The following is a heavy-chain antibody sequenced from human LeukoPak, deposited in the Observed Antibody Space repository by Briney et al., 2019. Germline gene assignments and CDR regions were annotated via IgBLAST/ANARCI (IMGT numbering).Heavy chain of an antibody. CDR2: IYYSGST. V-gene: IGHV4-59*01. CDR3: ARESRDAFDI. Sequence: SETLSLTCTVSGGSISSYYWSWIRQPPGKGLEWIGYIYYSGSTNYNPSLKSRVTISVDTSKNQFSLKLSSVTAADTAVYYCARESRDAFDIWGQGTMVTVSS. CDR1: GGSISSYY. J-gene: IGHJ3*02.